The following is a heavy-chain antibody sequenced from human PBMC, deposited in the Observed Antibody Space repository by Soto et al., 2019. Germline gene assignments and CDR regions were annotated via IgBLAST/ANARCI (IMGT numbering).Heavy chain of an antibody. V-gene: IGHV3-33*01. J-gene: IGHJ4*02. CDR3: ARDGGHIAVAGTGWHFFDY. Sequence: QVQLVESGGGVVQPGRSLRLSCAASGFTFSSYGMHWVRQAPGKGLEWVAVIWYDGSNKYYADSVKGRFTISRDNSKNTLYLQMNSLRAEDTAVYYCARDGGHIAVAGTGWHFFDYWGQGTLVTVSS. CDR1: GFTFSSYG. D-gene: IGHD6-19*01. CDR2: IWYDGSNK.